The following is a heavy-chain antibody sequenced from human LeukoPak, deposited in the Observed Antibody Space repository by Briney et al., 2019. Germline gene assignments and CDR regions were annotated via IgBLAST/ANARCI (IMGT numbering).Heavy chain of an antibody. D-gene: IGHD3-10*01. V-gene: IGHV4-34*01. CDR2: INHSGST. J-gene: IGHJ4*02. CDR1: GGSLSGHY. CDR3: ARPRYGSGSLDS. Sequence: SETLSLTCAVYGGSLSGHYWTWIRQPPGKGLEWIGEINHSGSTTYNPSLNNRVTISVDTSKNQFSLKMSSVTAADTAVYYCARPRYGSGSLDSWGQGTLVTVSS.